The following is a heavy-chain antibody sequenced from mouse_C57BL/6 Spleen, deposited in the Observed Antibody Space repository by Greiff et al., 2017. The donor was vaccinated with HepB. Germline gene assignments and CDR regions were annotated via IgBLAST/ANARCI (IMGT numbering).Heavy chain of an antibody. Sequence: LVESGGGLVKPGGSLKLSCAASGFTFSSYAMSWVRQTPEKRLEWVATISDGGSYTYYPDNVKGRFTISRDNAKNNLYLQMSHLKSEDTAMYYCARDRDYYGSSYGWYFDVWGTGTTVTVSS. V-gene: IGHV5-4*01. CDR3: ARDRDYYGSSYGWYFDV. D-gene: IGHD1-1*01. CDR1: GFTFSSYA. CDR2: ISDGGSYT. J-gene: IGHJ1*03.